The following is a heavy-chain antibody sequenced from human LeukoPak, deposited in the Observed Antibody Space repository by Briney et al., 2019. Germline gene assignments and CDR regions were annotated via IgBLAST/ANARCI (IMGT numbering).Heavy chain of an antibody. V-gene: IGHV3-23*01. J-gene: IGHJ4*02. CDR3: AKLILGVTYYFDY. D-gene: IGHD3-22*01. CDR1: GFTFSNYA. CDR2: ISGSGGST. Sequence: GGSLRLSCAASGFTFSNYAMSWVRQAPGKGLEWVSAISGSGGSTYYADSVKGRFTISRDNSKNTLYLQMNSLRAEDTAVYYCAKLILGVTYYFDYWGQGTLVTVSS.